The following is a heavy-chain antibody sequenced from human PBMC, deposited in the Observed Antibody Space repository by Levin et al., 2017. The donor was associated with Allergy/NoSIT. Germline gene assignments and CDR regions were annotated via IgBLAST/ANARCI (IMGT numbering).Heavy chain of an antibody. Sequence: PGGSLRLSCAASAFTLSSYDMHWVRQAPGKGLEWVAVIWHDGSNQYYTDSVKGRFTISRDSSKNTLYLQMNSLRAEDTAVYYCARDEGVSGYYLDDWGQGTLVTVSS. V-gene: IGHV3-33*01. CDR2: IWHDGSNQ. D-gene: IGHD3-22*01. J-gene: IGHJ4*02. CDR3: ARDEGVSGYYLDD. CDR1: AFTLSSYD.